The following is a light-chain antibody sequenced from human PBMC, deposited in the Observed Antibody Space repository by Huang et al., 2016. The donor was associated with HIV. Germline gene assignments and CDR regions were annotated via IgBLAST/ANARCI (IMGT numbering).Light chain of an antibody. CDR3: QQRTNWPRT. CDR2: DAS. Sequence: EVVLTQSPATLSLSPGERATLSCRASQSVSSYLAWYKKKPGQAPRLLIYDASNMATGIPARFSGSGSGTDFTLTISSLEPEDFAVYYCQQRTNWPRTFGQGTRLEIK. CDR1: QSVSSY. V-gene: IGKV3-11*01. J-gene: IGKJ5*01.